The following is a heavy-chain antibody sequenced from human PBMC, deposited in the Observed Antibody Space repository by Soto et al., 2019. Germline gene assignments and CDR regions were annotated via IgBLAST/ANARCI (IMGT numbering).Heavy chain of an antibody. Sequence: GGSLRLSCAASGFTFSSYAMHWVRQAPGKGLEWVAVISYDGSNKYYADSVKGRFTISRDNSKNTLYLQMNSLRAEDTAVYYCAKHAESSFTSSFDHWGQGTLVTVSS. D-gene: IGHD2-2*01. V-gene: IGHV3-30-3*02. J-gene: IGHJ5*02. CDR3: AKHAESSFTSSFDH. CDR1: GFTFSSYA. CDR2: ISYDGSNK.